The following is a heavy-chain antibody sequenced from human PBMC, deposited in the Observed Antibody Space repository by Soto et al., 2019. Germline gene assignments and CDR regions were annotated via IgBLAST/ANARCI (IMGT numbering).Heavy chain of an antibody. CDR2: IYYSGST. J-gene: IGHJ6*02. CDR1: GGSISSGGYY. Sequence: SETLSLTRTVSGGSISSGGYYWSWIRQHPGKGLEWIGYIYYSGSTYYNPSLKSRVTISVDTSKNQFSLKLSSVTAADTAVYYCASLSRRGDYGMDVWGQVTTVTVSS. V-gene: IGHV4-31*03. CDR3: ASLSRRGDYGMDV.